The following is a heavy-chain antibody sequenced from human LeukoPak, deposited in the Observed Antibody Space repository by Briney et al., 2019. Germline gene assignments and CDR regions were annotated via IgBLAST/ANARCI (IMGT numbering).Heavy chain of an antibody. CDR1: GFTFSSYS. D-gene: IGHD5-18*01. Sequence: GGSLRLSCAASGFTFSSYSMNWVRQAPGKGLEWVSSISSSSSYIYYADSVKGRFTISRDNAKNSLYLQMNSLRAEDTAVYYCARDPGSGIQLWFFWYWGQGTLVTISS. V-gene: IGHV3-21*01. CDR3: ARDPGSGIQLWFFWY. CDR2: ISSSSSYI. J-gene: IGHJ4*02.